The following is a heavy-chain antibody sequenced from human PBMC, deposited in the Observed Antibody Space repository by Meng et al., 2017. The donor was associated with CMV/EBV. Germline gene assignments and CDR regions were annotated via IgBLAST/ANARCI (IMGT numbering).Heavy chain of an antibody. Sequence: SVKVSCKASGFTFTTSAVQWVRQARGQRLEWIAWIVVGSGNTNYARKFQERVNITRDMSTSTAYMELSSLRSEDTAVYYCAADRPGSGYYDFWSGYFSEGMDVWGQGTTVTVSS. CDR2: IVVGSGNT. CDR1: GFTFTTSA. D-gene: IGHD3-3*01. V-gene: IGHV1-58*01. J-gene: IGHJ6*02. CDR3: AADRPGSGYYDFWSGYFSEGMDV.